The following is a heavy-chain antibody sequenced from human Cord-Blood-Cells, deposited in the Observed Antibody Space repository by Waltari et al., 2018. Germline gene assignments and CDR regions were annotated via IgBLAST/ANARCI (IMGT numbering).Heavy chain of an antibody. V-gene: IGHV4-34*01. CDR1: GGSFSGYY. CDR3: ASIGGGYDYGNWFDP. Sequence: QVQLQKWGAGLLKPSETLSLTCAVYGGSFSGYYWSWIRQPPGKGLEWIGEINHSGSTNYNQSLKSRVTISVDTSKNQFSLKLSSVTAADTAVYYCASIGGGYDYGNWFDPWGQGTLVTVSS. D-gene: IGHD5-12*01. J-gene: IGHJ5*02. CDR2: INHSGST.